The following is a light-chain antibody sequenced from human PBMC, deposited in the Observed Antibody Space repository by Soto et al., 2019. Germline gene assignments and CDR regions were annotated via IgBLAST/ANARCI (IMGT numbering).Light chain of an antibody. V-gene: IGKV1-13*02. CDR2: DAS. CDR3: QQFSVYDWT. CDR1: QAISSA. Sequence: AIQLTQSPSSLSANVGDRVTITCRASQAISSALAWYQQRPGNPPKLLIYDASSVEGGVPSRFSGSGSGTDFTLTINSLQPEDFATYYCQQFSVYDWTFGQGTKVE. J-gene: IGKJ1*01.